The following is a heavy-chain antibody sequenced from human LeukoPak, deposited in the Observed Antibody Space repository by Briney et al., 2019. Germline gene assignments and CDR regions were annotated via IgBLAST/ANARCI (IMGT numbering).Heavy chain of an antibody. J-gene: IGHJ6*03. CDR1: GFTFSSYA. V-gene: IGHV3-23*01. CDR2: ISGSGGST. D-gene: IGHD3-22*01. CDR3: ARDSSGYGFYYYYYMDV. Sequence: GGSLRLSCAASGFTFSSYAMSWVRQAPGKGLEWVSAISGSGGSTYYADSVKGRFTISRDNSKNTLYLQMNSLRAEDTAVYYCARDSSGYGFYYYYYMDVWGKGTTVTVSS.